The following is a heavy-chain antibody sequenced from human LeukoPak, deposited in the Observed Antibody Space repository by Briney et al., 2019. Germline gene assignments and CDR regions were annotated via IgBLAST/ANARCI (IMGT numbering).Heavy chain of an antibody. Sequence: GGSLRLSCAASGFTFSSYAMSWVRQAPGKGLEWVSAISGGGISTYYADSVKGRFTVSRDNSKNTLFLQMNSLRAEDTAVYYCAKDGGLWVSAHWGDSWGRGTLVTVSS. J-gene: IGHJ4*02. CDR2: ISGGGIST. D-gene: IGHD7-27*01. V-gene: IGHV3-23*01. CDR1: GFTFSSYA. CDR3: AKDGGLWVSAHWGDS.